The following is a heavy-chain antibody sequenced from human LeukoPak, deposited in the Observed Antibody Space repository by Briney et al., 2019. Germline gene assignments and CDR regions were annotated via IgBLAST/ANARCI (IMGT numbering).Heavy chain of an antibody. J-gene: IGHJ4*02. CDR1: GFTFSSYW. D-gene: IGHD3-10*01. CDR3: ASIAMVRGVIIFDY. Sequence: GGSLRLSCAASGFTFSSYWMHWVRQAPGKGLVWVSRINSDGSSTSYADSVKGRFTISRDNAKNTLYLQMNSLRAEDTAVYYCASIAMVRGVIIFDYWGQGTLVTVSS. V-gene: IGHV3-74*01. CDR2: INSDGSST.